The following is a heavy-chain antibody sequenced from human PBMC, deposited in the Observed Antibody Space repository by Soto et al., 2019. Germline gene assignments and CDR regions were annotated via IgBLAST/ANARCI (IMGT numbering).Heavy chain of an antibody. CDR2: INPSGGST. V-gene: IGHV1-46*01. D-gene: IGHD3-3*01. Sequence: QVQLVQSGAEVKKPGASVKVSCKASGYTFTSYYMHWVRQAPGQGLEWMGIINPSGGSTSYAQKFPGRVTMTRDTPTSTVYMELSSLRSEDTAVYYCAREGGVTIFGVDQPDYWGQGTLVTVSS. CDR3: AREGGVTIFGVDQPDY. CDR1: GYTFTSYY. J-gene: IGHJ4*02.